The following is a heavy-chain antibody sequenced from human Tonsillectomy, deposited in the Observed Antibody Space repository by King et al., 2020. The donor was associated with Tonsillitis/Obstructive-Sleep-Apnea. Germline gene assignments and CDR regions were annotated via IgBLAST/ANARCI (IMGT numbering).Heavy chain of an antibody. Sequence: VQLVESGAEVKKPGSSVKVSCKASGGTFSSYAISWVRQAPGQGLEWMGGIIPIFGTANYAKKFQGRVTITADESTSTAYMGLGSLRCEDTAVYYCASGPGEERGRITMVQGVIWGQGTLVTVSS. CDR2: IIPIFGTA. CDR1: GGTFSSYA. J-gene: IGHJ4*02. CDR3: ASGPGEERGRITMVQGVI. D-gene: IGHD3-10*01. V-gene: IGHV1-69*01.